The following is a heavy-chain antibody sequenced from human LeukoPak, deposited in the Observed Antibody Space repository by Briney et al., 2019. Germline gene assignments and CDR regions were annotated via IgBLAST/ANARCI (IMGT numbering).Heavy chain of an antibody. V-gene: IGHV3-66*01. D-gene: IGHD3-10*01. CDR3: GRGSVGFGELNY. J-gene: IGHJ4*02. CDR2: IYSGGST. Sequence: GGSLRLSCTASGFTVSSNHMTWVRQAPGKGLQWVSVIYSGGSTYYADSVKGRFTISRDSSTSTLWLQMNSLRAEDTAVYYCGRGSVGFGELNYWGQGTLVTVSS. CDR1: GFTVSSNH.